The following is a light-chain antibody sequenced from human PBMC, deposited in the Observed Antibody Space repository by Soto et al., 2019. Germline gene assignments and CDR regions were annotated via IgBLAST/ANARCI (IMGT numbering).Light chain of an antibody. J-gene: IGKJ1*01. CDR2: CAS. CDR1: QSIRGNY. CDR3: QQYGSLPRT. Sequence: EMVLTQSPGTLSLSAGDRATRXXRSRQSIRGNYVAWYQQKPGKGPKXXLYCASSKASGIPERFSGSGSGTDFTLIISRLEPEDFAMYYCQQYGSLPRTFGQGTKVDIK. V-gene: IGKV3-20*01.